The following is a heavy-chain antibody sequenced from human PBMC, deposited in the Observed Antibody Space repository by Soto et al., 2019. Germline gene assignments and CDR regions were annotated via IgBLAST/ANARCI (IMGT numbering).Heavy chain of an antibody. V-gene: IGHV3-30*18. D-gene: IGHD3-3*01. J-gene: IGHJ3*02. Sequence: QVQLVESGGGVVQPGRSLRLSCAASGFTFSSYGMHWVRQAPGKGLEWVAVISYDGSNKYYADSVKGRFTISRDNSKNTLYLQMNSLRAEDTAVYYCAKPYYDFWSGYHHDAFDIWGQGTMVTVSS. CDR1: GFTFSSYG. CDR2: ISYDGSNK. CDR3: AKPYYDFWSGYHHDAFDI.